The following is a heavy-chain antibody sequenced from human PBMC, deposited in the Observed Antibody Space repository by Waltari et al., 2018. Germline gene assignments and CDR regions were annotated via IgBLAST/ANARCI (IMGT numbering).Heavy chain of an antibody. CDR3: AHTYYDLEIGYYNGLDP. CDR2: IYWNSDK. J-gene: IGHJ5*02. Sequence: QITLKESGPTLVKPTQTLTLTCAFSGFSFNTRGVGVAWIRQPPGEAPEWLALIYWNSDKHYSPSLKTRLAITRDRFKNEVVLIMTNMDPVDTATYFCAHTYYDLEIGYYNGLDPWGQGILVTVSS. CDR1: GFSFNTRGVG. D-gene: IGHD3-9*01. V-gene: IGHV2-5*01.